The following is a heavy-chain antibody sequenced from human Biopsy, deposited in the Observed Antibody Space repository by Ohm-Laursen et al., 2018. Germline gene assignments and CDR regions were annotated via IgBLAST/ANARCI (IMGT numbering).Heavy chain of an antibody. D-gene: IGHD2-21*02. V-gene: IGHV1-18*01. Sequence: ASVKVSCKASGYTFYSYGITWVRQAPGQGLEWMGWITADNTNSAQKFQGRLTMTTDISTSTAYMDLRGLRSDDTAIYYCARAFGGAYYSYAFDLWGQGTLVTVSS. CDR3: ARAFGGAYYSYAFDL. J-gene: IGHJ3*01. CDR1: GYTFYSYG. CDR2: ITADNT.